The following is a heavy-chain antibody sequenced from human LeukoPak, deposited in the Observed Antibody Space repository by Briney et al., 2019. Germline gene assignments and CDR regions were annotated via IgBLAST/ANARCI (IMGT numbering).Heavy chain of an antibody. V-gene: IGHV1-69*06. CDR3: ATPVPHGSDPSLYYYYMDV. D-gene: IGHD3-10*01. CDR1: GGTFYSYV. J-gene: IGHJ6*03. CDR2: IIPIFGTA. Sequence: SVKVSCKAPGGTFYSYVISWVRQAPGQGLEWMGGIIPIFGTANYAQKFQGRVTITADKSTSTAYMELSSLRAEDTAVYYCATPVPHGSDPSLYYYYMDVWGKGTTVTISS.